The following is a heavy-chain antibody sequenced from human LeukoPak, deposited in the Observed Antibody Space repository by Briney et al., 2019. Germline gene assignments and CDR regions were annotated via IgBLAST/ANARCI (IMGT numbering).Heavy chain of an antibody. CDR1: GFTFSNYW. CDR2: IKQDGSEK. CDR3: ARGVLPAASSFAY. V-gene: IGHV3-7*04. Sequence: GGSLRLSCAASGFTFSNYWMTWVRQAPGKGLEWVANIKQDGSEKYYVDSVKGRFTISRDNATNSLYLQMNSLRAEDTAVYYCARGVLPAASSFAYWGQGTLVTVSS. D-gene: IGHD2-2*01. J-gene: IGHJ4*02.